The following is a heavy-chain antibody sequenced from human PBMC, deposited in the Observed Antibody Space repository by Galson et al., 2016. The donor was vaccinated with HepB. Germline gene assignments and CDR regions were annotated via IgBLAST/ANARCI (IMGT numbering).Heavy chain of an antibody. J-gene: IGHJ3*02. CDR2: ISAHNGNT. CDR1: GYIFTSYG. Sequence: SVKVSCKASGYIFTSYGISWVRQAPGQGLEWMGWISAHNGNTNYPQKLQDRVTMTTDTSTSTAHMELKRLRSYDPAVYSCAVAYGDQEGGGGLYAFDIWGQGTMVTVSS. V-gene: IGHV1-18*01. D-gene: IGHD4-17*01. CDR3: AVAYGDQEGGGGLYAFDI.